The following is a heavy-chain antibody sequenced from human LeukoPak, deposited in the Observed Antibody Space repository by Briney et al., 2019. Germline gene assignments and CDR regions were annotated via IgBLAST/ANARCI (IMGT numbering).Heavy chain of an antibody. J-gene: IGHJ4*02. CDR3: ARGSRGYSYGYDY. V-gene: IGHV4-61*01. D-gene: IGHD5-18*01. CDR2: IYYSGST. CDR1: GGSVSSGNYY. Sequence: SETLSLTCTVSGGSVSSGNYYWSWIRQPPGKGLEWIGYIYYSGSTNYNPSLKSRVTISVDTSKNQFSLKLSSVTAADTAVYHCARGSRGYSYGYDYWGQGTLVTVSS.